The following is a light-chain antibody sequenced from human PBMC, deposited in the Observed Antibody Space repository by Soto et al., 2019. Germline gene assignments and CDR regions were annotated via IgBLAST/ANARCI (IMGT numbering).Light chain of an antibody. CDR2: DFS. J-gene: IGLJ1*01. Sequence: QSVLTQPPSASGSPGQSFTISFTVTSSDVVGYNYVSFYQQHPGKAPKLMIYDFSKLPSWFAYRFSGSKCGSTASLTVSVLXTEDEADYYRSPYAGSTPNYVFGTGTKVTVL. V-gene: IGLV2-8*01. CDR1: SSDVVGYNY. CDR3: SPYAGSTPNYV.